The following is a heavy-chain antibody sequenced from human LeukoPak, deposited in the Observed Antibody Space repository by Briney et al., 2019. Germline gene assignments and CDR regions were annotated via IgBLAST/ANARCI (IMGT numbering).Heavy chain of an antibody. CDR3: ARVGQGEWYFDL. CDR1: GFTFSNYW. CDR2: INTDGSRT. J-gene: IGHJ2*01. V-gene: IGHV3-74*01. Sequence: GGSLRLSCAASGFTFSNYWMHWVRQAPGKGLVWVSRINTDGSRTSYADSVPGRFTISRDNAQNTVYLQMNSLRAEATAVYYCARVGQGEWYFDLWGRGTLVTVSS. D-gene: IGHD1-26*01.